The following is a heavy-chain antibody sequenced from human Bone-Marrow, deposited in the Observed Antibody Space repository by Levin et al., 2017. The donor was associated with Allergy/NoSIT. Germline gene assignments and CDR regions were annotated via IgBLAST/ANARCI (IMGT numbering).Heavy chain of an antibody. D-gene: IGHD5-18*01. V-gene: IGHV3-30*04. CDR3: ARVDTAMVPPPSGVWAVKYYYYGMDV. CDR1: GFTFSSYA. CDR2: ISYDGSNK. J-gene: IGHJ6*02. Sequence: GASVKVSCAASGFTFSSYAMHWVRQAPGKGLEWVAVISYDGSNKYYADSVKGRFTISRDNSKNTLYLQMNSLRAEDTAVYYCARVDTAMVPPPSGVWAVKYYYYGMDVWGQGTTVTVSS.